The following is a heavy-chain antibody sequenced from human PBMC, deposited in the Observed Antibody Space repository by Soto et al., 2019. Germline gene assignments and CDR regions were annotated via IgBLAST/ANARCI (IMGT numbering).Heavy chain of an antibody. D-gene: IGHD5-12*01. Sequence: GGSLLVGWAFSGFSFNDSTLNWVGQAPGMGLDWVSCISSAGTIYYADSVKGRFTISRDNAKSSVYLQLSSLRAEDTATYYCTGLLLDIVAASFNAFDMWGQGTKVTVSS. CDR2: ISSAGTI. J-gene: IGHJ3*02. V-gene: IGHV3-21*01. CDR1: GFSFNDST. CDR3: TGLLLDIVAASFNAFDM.